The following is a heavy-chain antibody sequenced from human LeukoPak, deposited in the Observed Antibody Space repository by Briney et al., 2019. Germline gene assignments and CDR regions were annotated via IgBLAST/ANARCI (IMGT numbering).Heavy chain of an antibody. J-gene: IGHJ5*02. V-gene: IGHV1-2*02. CDR1: GYTFTGYY. Sequence: ASVKVSCKASGYTFTGYYMHWVRQAPGQGLEWMGWINPNSGGTNFAQKFQGRVTMTRDTSISTAYMELSKLRSDDTAVYYCAREKRVAGSRGGFDPWGQGTLVTVSS. CDR3: AREKRVAGSRGGFDP. CDR2: INPNSGGT. D-gene: IGHD6-19*01.